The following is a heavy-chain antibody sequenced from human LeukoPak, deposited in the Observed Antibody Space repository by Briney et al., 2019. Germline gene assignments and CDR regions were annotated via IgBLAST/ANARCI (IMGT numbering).Heavy chain of an antibody. V-gene: IGHV4-59*12. CDR2: IYHSGRS. Sequence: SETLSLTCTVSGGSISSYYWSWIRQTPGKGLDWLGSIYHSGRSYYNPSLKSRVTMSVDTSKNQFSLKLSSVTAADTAVYYCARADYSNRYYFDQWGQGTLVIVSS. CDR1: GGSISSYY. J-gene: IGHJ4*02. CDR3: ARADYSNRYYFDQ. D-gene: IGHD4-11*01.